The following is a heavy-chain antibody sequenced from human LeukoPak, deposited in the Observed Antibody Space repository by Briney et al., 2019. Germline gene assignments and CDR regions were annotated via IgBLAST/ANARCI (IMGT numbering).Heavy chain of an antibody. Sequence: PGGSLRLSCAASGFTFSNYGMHWVRQAPGKGLEWVAVISYDGSNKYYADSVKGRFTISRDNSKNTLYLQMNSLRAEDTAVYYCARGTRGGRGPLGIWGQGTLVTVSS. CDR2: ISYDGSNK. CDR3: ARGTRGGRGPLGI. CDR1: GFTFSNYG. V-gene: IGHV3-30*03. J-gene: IGHJ4*02. D-gene: IGHD3-16*01.